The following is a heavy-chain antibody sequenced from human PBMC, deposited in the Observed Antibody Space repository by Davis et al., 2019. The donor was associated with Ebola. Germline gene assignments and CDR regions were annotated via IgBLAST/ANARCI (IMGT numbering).Heavy chain of an antibody. CDR1: GGSISSYY. J-gene: IGHJ4*02. CDR2: IYYSGST. V-gene: IGHV4-59*01. D-gene: IGHD3-10*01. CDR3: ARGTYYYGSGSYYRPFDY. Sequence: MPGGSLRLSCTVSGGSISSYYWSWIRQPPGKGLEWIGYIYYSGSTNYNPSLKSRVTISVDTSKNQFSLKLSSVTAADTAVYYCARGTYYYGSGSYYRPFDYWGQGTLVTVSS.